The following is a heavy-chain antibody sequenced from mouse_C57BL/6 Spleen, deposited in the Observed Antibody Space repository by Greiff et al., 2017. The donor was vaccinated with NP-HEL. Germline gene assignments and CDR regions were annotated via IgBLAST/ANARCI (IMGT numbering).Heavy chain of an antibody. CDR2: INYDGSST. Sequence: EVKLMESEGGLVQPGSSMKLSCTASGFTFSDYYMAWVRQVPEKGLEWVANINYDGSSTYYLDSLKSRFIISRDNAKNILYLQMSSLKSEDTATYYCARDDGYNYFDYWGQSTTLTVSS. CDR3: ARDDGYNYFDY. CDR1: GFTFSDYY. J-gene: IGHJ2*01. V-gene: IGHV5-16*01. D-gene: IGHD2-3*01.